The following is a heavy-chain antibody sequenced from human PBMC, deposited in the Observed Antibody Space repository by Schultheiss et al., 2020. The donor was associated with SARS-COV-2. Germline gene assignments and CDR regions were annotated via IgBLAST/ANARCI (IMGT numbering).Heavy chain of an antibody. Sequence: GGSLRLSCAASGFTFSSYWMSWVRQAPGKGLEWVANIKQDGSEKYYVDSVKGRFTISRDNAKNTLYLQMNSLRAEDTAVYYCARAQSDIVVVPAAMGDWFDPWGQGTLVTVSS. CDR1: GFTFSSYW. CDR2: IKQDGSEK. CDR3: ARAQSDIVVVPAAMGDWFDP. V-gene: IGHV3-7*01. J-gene: IGHJ5*02. D-gene: IGHD2-2*01.